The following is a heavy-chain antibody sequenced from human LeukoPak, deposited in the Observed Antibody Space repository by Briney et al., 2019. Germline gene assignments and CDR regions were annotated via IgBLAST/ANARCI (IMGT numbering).Heavy chain of an antibody. V-gene: IGHV4-59*08. J-gene: IGHJ4*02. Sequence: SETLSLTCTVSGGSISSYYWSWIRQTPGKGLEWIGYIYDSGSTNYNPSLKSRVTISVDTSKNQFSLKLSSVTAADTAVYYCASVIRDYWGQGTLVTVSS. CDR3: ASVIRDY. CDR1: GGSISSYY. CDR2: IYDSGST. D-gene: IGHD3-10*01.